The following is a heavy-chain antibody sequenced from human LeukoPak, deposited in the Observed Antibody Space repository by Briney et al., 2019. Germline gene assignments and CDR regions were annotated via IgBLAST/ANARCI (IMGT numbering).Heavy chain of an antibody. V-gene: IGHV3-53*01. CDR1: GFTVSSNS. CDR2: IYSAGST. CDR3: ARGGSYLSAFDI. D-gene: IGHD1-26*01. J-gene: IGHJ3*02. Sequence: GGSLRLSCTVSGFTVSSNSMSWVRQAPGKGLEWVSFIYSAGSTHYSDSVKGRFTISIDNSKNTLYLQMNSLRAEDTAVYYCARGGSYLSAFDIWGQGTMVTVSS.